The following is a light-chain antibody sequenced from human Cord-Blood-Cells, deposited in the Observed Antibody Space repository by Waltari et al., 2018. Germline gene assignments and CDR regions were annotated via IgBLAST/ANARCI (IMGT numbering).Light chain of an antibody. CDR1: SSDVGGYNY. CDR3: SSDAGSNNYV. Sequence: SALTQPTSASGSPGPSVTISCTGTSSDVGGYNYVSWYQQHPGQAPKHMLYEVSTRPSGVPDCFSGAKSGNTASLTVSGLQAEDEAEYYCSSDAGSNNYVFGSGTKVTVL. CDR2: EVS. V-gene: IGLV2-8*01. J-gene: IGLJ1*01.